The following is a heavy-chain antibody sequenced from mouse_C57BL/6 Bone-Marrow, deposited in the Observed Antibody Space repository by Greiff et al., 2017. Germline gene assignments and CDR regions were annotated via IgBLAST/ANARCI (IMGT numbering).Heavy chain of an antibody. CDR1: GYTFTSYG. CDR2: IYPRSGNT. J-gene: IGHJ1*03. CDR3: ARRGTTVVASTAAWYFDV. V-gene: IGHV1-81*01. D-gene: IGHD1-1*01. Sequence: QVQLQQSGAELARPGASVKLSCKASGYTFTSYGISWVKQRTGQGLEWIGEIYPRSGNTYYNEKFKGKATLTADKSSSAAYMELRSLTSEDSAGYFCARRGTTVVASTAAWYFDVWGTGTTVTVSS.